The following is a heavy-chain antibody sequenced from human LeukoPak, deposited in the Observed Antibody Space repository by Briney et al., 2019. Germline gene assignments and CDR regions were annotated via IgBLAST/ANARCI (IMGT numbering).Heavy chain of an antibody. V-gene: IGHV4-59*08. CDR1: GGSISSYY. D-gene: IGHD4-17*01. J-gene: IGHJ6*03. Sequence: SETLSLTCTVSGGSISSYYWSWIRQPPGKGLEWIGCIYYSGSTNYNPSLKSRVTISVDTSKNQFSLKLSSVTAADTAVYYCARYTYGDYGIHYYYMDVWGKGTTATVSS. CDR3: ARYTYGDYGIHYYYMDV. CDR2: IYYSGST.